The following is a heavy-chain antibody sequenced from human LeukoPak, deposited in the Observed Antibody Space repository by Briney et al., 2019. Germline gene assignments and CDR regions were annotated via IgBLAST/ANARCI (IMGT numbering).Heavy chain of an antibody. J-gene: IGHJ4*02. V-gene: IGHV6-1*01. CDR1: GDSVSSNSAA. Sequence: SQTLSLTCAISGDSVSSNSAAWNWIRQSPSRGLEWLGRTYYRSKWCNDYAISVRSRITINPDTSKNHFSLQLNSVTPEDTAVGWEPYSSSLDSWGQGTLVTVSS. D-gene: IGHD6-13*01. CDR3: PYSSSLDS. CDR2: TYYRSKWCN.